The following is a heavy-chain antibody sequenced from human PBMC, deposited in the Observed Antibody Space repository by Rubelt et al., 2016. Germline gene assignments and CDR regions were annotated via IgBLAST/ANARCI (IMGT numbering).Heavy chain of an antibody. CDR1: GGSFSGYY. V-gene: IGHV4-34*01. CDR2: INHSGST. CDR3: ARGLHPDNWFDP. J-gene: IGHJ5*02. D-gene: IGHD4-11*01. Sequence: QVQLQQWGAGLLKPSETLSLTCAVYGGSFSGYYWSWIRQPPGKGLEWIGEINHSGSTNYNPSLKSRVTISVDTSKNQFSLKLSSVTAADTAVYYCARGLHPDNWFDPWGQGTLVTVSS.